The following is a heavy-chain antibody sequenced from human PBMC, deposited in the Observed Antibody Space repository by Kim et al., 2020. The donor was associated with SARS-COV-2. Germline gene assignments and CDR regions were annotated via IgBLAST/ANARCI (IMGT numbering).Heavy chain of an antibody. J-gene: IGHJ5*02. V-gene: IGHV4-61*01. CDR2: IYYSGST. D-gene: IGHD3-9*01. CDR3: ARDWFDILTDNNWFDP. CDR1: GGSVSSGSYY. Sequence: SETLSLTCTVSGGSVSSGSYYWSWIRQPPGKGLEWIGYIYYSGSTNYNPSLKSRVTISVDTSKNQFSLKLSSVTAADTAVYYCARDWFDILTDNNWFDPWGQGTLVTVSS.